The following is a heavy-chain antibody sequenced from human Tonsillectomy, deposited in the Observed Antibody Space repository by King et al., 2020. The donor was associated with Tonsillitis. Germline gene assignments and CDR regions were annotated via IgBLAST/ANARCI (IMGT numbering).Heavy chain of an antibody. V-gene: IGHV2-5*02. J-gene: IGHJ4*02. CDR3: ALRGSRLSPFDY. CDR2: IYWDDDK. CDR1: GFSLSTSGVG. D-gene: IGHD6-25*01. Sequence: TLQESGPTLVKPTQTLTLTCTFSGFSLSTSGVGVGWIRQPPGKALEWLALIYWDDDKRYSPSLKSRLTITKDTSKNQVVLTMTNMDPVETATYYCALRGSRLSPFDYWGQGTLVTVSS.